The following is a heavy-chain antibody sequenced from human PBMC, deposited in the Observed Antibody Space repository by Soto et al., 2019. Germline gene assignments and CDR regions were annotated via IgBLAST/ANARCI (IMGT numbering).Heavy chain of an antibody. D-gene: IGHD6-19*01. Sequence: SETLSFTCSVSGGSINSSSYFWGWVRQPPGKGLEWIGSIYYSGSTYYNPSLRSRVTISVDTSKNQFSLKLSSVTAADTAVFYCARHYSSGSRNWFDPWGQGTLVTVSS. J-gene: IGHJ5*02. V-gene: IGHV4-39*01. CDR2: IYYSGST. CDR1: GGSINSSSYF. CDR3: ARHYSSGSRNWFDP.